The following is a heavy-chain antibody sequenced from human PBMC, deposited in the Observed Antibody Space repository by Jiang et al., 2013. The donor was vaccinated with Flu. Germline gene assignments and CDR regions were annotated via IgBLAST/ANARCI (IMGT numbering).Heavy chain of an antibody. CDR3: ARDRQEGWLQSDY. V-gene: IGHV3-11*06. CDR2: ISSSSSYT. Sequence: VQLLESGGGLVKPGGSLRLSCAASGFTFSDYYMSWIRQAPGKGLEWVSYISSSSSYTNYADSVKGRFTISRDDAKNSLYLQMNSLRAEDTAVYYCARDRQEGWLQSDYWGQGTLVTVSS. D-gene: IGHD5-24*01. CDR1: GFTFSDYY. J-gene: IGHJ4*02.